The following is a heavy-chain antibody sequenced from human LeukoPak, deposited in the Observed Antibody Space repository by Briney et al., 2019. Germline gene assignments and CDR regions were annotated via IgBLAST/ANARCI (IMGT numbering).Heavy chain of an antibody. D-gene: IGHD5-12*01. V-gene: IGHV4-39*01. CDR3: ARHGRGEGDIRMDTESFDY. CDR1: GGSISTSSYY. Sequence: PSETLSLTCTVSGGSISTSSYYWGWIRQPPGKGLEWIASISYSGKTSYNPSLKSRVIMSVDTSNNQFSLKLNSVTAADTALYYCARHGRGEGDIRMDTESFDYWGQGTLVTVSS. J-gene: IGHJ4*02. CDR2: ISYSGKT.